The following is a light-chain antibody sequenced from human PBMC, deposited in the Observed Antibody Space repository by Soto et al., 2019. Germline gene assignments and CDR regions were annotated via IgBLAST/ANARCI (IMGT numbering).Light chain of an antibody. Sequence: DIQMTQSPSSLAASVGDRVTITCRASQAISTSLSWYQQKPGKAPNLLIYGASSLHRGVPSRFSASGSGTDFTLTISSLQPEDFATYYCQQSYSTPITFGQGTRLEIK. CDR3: QQSYSTPIT. V-gene: IGKV1-39*01. CDR1: QAISTS. J-gene: IGKJ5*01. CDR2: GAS.